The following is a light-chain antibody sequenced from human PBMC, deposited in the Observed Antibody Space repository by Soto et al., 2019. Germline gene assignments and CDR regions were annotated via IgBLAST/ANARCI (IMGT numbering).Light chain of an antibody. CDR1: QSISTW. CDR3: QQYYSYSWT. Sequence: DIQMTQSPSTLSASVGDRVTITCRASQSISTWLAWYQQKPGRAPKLLIYEASRLESGVPSRFSGSGSGTEFTLTISSLQPDDFATYYCQQYYSYSWTFGQGTKVEIK. CDR2: EAS. V-gene: IGKV1-5*03. J-gene: IGKJ1*01.